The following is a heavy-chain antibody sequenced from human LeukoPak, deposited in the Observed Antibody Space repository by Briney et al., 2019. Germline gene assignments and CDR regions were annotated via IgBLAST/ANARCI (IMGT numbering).Heavy chain of an antibody. CDR1: GFTFSSYG. CDR3: AKDPTVSIAAAGTTTEGWFDP. Sequence: PGGSLRLSCAASGFTFSSYGMHWVRQAPGKGLEWVAVIWYDGSNKYYADSVEGRFTISRDNSKNTLYLQMNSLRAEDTAVYYCAKDPTVSIAAAGTTTEGWFDPWGQGTLVTVSS. J-gene: IGHJ5*02. V-gene: IGHV3-33*06. D-gene: IGHD6-13*01. CDR2: IWYDGSNK.